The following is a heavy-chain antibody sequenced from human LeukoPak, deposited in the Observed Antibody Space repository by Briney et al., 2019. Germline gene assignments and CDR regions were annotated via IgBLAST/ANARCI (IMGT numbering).Heavy chain of an antibody. V-gene: IGHV3-64*01. CDR3: ARVVVGATNSFDY. Sequence: GGSLRLSCAASGFTFSSYAMHWVRQAPGKGLEYVSAISSNGGSTYYANSVKGRFTISRDNSKNTLYLQMGSLSAEDMAVYYYARVVVGATNSFDYWGQGTLVTVSS. CDR2: ISSNGGST. CDR1: GFTFSSYA. J-gene: IGHJ4*02. D-gene: IGHD1-26*01.